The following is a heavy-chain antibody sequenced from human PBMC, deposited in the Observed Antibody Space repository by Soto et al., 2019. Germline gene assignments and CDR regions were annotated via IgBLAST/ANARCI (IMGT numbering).Heavy chain of an antibody. Sequence: QVNLVESGGGVVQPGRSLRLSCEASGFIFSDFGMHWVRQAPGKGLEWVAVISYDGNNKYYAQSVQGRFTISRDNSKNTLFLNMDSLRPEDTAVYHCVKGDLDTAVVNSPDAFDFWGPGTMVTVS. CDR1: GFIFSDFG. D-gene: IGHD5-18*01. CDR2: ISYDGNNK. V-gene: IGHV3-30*18. CDR3: VKGDLDTAVVNSPDAFDF. J-gene: IGHJ3*01.